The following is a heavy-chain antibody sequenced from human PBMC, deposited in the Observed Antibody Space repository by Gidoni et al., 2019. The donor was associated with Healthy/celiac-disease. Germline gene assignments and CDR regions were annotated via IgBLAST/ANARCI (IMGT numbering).Heavy chain of an antibody. D-gene: IGHD3-9*01. CDR3: ARHNMLTGLDY. CDR1: GGSISSYY. V-gene: IGHV4-59*08. CDR2: IYYSGST. J-gene: IGHJ4*02. Sequence: QVQLQESGPGLGKPSETLSLPCTVSGGSISSYYWSWIRQPPGKGLEWIWYIYYSGSTNYNPSLKSRVTISVDTSTNQFSLKLSSVTAADTAVYYCARHNMLTGLDYWGQGTLVTVSS.